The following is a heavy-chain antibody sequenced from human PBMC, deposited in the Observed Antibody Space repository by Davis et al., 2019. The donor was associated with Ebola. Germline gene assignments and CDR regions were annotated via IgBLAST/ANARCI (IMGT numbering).Heavy chain of an antibody. D-gene: IGHD2-2*01. CDR2: MNPNSGNT. Sequence: ASVKVSCKASGYTFTSYDINWVRQATGQGLEWMGWMNPNSGNTGYAQKFQGRVTMTRNTSISTAYMELSSLRSEDTAVYYCARTKPAGRYCSSTGCSQYYYGMDVWGQGTTVTVSS. CDR3: ARTKPAGRYCSSTGCSQYYYGMDV. V-gene: IGHV1-8*01. CDR1: GYTFTSYD. J-gene: IGHJ6*02.